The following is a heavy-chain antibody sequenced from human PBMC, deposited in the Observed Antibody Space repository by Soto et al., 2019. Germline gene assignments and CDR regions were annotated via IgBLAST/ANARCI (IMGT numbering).Heavy chain of an antibody. CDR2: IYPGDSDT. J-gene: IGHJ3*02. Sequence: GESLKISCKGSGYNIAVYFVVLVRQNPGKGLEWMGMIYPGDSDTRYSPSFQGQVTISVDKSISTAYLQWSSLKASDTAMYYCARGWKVAGDAFDIWGQGTMVTVSS. D-gene: IGHD1-1*01. CDR1: GYNIAVYF. V-gene: IGHV5-51*01. CDR3: ARGWKVAGDAFDI.